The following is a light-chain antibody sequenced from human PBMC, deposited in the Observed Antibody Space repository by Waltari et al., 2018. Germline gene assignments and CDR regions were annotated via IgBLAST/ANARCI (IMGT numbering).Light chain of an antibody. CDR2: DAS. Sequence: DIQMTQSPSTLSASVGDTVTITCRASQSFSRWLAWYQQKPGKAPKLLIYDASTLESGVPSRFRGSESGTEFTLTISSLQPDDFAPYYGQQSHTYWTFGQAKKVEIK. J-gene: IGKJ1*01. CDR1: QSFSRW. CDR3: QQSHTYWT. V-gene: IGKV1-5*01.